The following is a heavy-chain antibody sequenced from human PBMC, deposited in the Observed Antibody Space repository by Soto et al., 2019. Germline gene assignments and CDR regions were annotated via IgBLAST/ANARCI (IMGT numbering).Heavy chain of an antibody. CDR2: INAGYGNT. J-gene: IGHJ4*02. V-gene: IGHV1-3*01. Sequence: ASVKVSGKASGYTFSSYAMHWVRQAPGQRLEWMGWINAGYGNTKSSQKFQDRVTISRDTSASTAYMELTSLRSEDTAVYYCARDTGDGTFDFWGQGTLVTVSS. D-gene: IGHD7-27*01. CDR3: ARDTGDGTFDF. CDR1: GYTFSSYA.